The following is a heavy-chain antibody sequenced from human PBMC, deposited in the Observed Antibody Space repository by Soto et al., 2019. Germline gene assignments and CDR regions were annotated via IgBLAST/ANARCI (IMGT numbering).Heavy chain of an antibody. CDR2: INNRGGST. D-gene: IGHD3-3*01. CDR1: GFTFSAYT. CDR3: AKGTFGVVSYFDY. V-gene: IGHV3-23*01. J-gene: IGHJ4*02. Sequence: GGSLRLSCAASGFTFSAYTMTWVRQSPGKGLEWISAINNRGGSTYYADSVKGRFTISRDNSKNTLSLQMNSLRAEDSAVYYCAKGTFGVVSYFDYWGQGTLVTSPQ.